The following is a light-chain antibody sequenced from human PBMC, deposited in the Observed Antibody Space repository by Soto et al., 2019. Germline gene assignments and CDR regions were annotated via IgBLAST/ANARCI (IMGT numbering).Light chain of an antibody. CDR2: DAS. Sequence: IQMTQSPSARAASVGDRGPITCRASQYIYNYLSWYQQKPGKAPKLLIYDASSLQSGVPPRFSGSGSGTDFTLSINSLQPEDFATYYCQQTYSTPLTFGGGTKVDIK. CDR3: QQTYSTPLT. CDR1: QYIYNY. J-gene: IGKJ4*01. V-gene: IGKV1-39*01.